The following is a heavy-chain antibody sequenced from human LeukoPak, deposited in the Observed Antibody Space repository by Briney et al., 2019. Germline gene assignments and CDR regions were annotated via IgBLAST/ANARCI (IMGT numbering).Heavy chain of an antibody. CDR2: ISGAGGTT. V-gene: IGHV3-23*01. CDR3: AKASDFDSSGFPIDVFDF. CDR1: GFTFSTFD. Sequence: GGPLRLSCAPSGFTFSTFDMSWVRQAPGKALQWVSTISGAGGTTLFADSVKGRFSISRDNSNNKVFLQMSSRRVEDTSVYYCAKASDFDSSGFPIDVFDFWGQGLLVSVAS. D-gene: IGHD3-22*01. J-gene: IGHJ4*02.